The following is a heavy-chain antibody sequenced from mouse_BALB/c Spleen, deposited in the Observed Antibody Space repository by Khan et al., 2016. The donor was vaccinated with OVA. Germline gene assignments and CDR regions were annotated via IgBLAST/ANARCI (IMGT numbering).Heavy chain of an antibody. V-gene: IGHV2-6-1*01. Sequence: VQLVESGPALVAPSQSLSLTCTISGFSLTNYGVHWVRQPPGKGLEWLVVIWSDGSTTYNSALKSRLSISKDNSKSQVFLKMNSLQTDDTAMYYCARQPYYHYYIMDYWGQGTSVTVSS. D-gene: IGHD2-10*01. CDR2: IWSDGST. J-gene: IGHJ4*01. CDR3: ARQPYYHYYIMDY. CDR1: GFSLTNYG.